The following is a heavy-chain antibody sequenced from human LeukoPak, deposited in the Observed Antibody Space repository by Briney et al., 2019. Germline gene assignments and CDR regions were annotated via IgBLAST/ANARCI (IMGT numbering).Heavy chain of an antibody. CDR3: ARGNGGFYSHDS. D-gene: IGHD2-15*01. V-gene: IGHV4-59*01. J-gene: IGHJ4*02. CDR1: GGSTSSYY. CDR2: IYHTGRA. Sequence: SETLSLTCTVSGGSTSSYYWSWIRQPPGKGLEWIAYIYHTGRANYNPSLQSRVTISLDTSKSQFSLSLSSVTAADTAVYYCARGNGGFYSHDSWGRGTLVTVSS.